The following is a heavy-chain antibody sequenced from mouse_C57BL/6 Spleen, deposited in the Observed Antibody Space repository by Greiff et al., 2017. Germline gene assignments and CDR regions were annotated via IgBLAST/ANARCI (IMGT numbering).Heavy chain of an antibody. V-gene: IGHV5-17*01. D-gene: IGHD1-1*01. CDR2: ISSGSSTI. J-gene: IGHJ3*01. CDR1: GFTFSDYG. CDR3: AREGDYYGSSFWFAY. Sequence: EVNVVESGGGLVKPGGSLKLSCAASGFTFSDYGMHWVRQAPEKGLEWVAYISSGSSTIYYADTVKGRFTISRDNAKNTLFLQMTSLRSEDTAMYYCAREGDYYGSSFWFAYWGQGTLVTVSA.